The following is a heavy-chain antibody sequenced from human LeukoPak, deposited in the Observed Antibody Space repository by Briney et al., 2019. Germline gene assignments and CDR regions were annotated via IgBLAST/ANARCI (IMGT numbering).Heavy chain of an antibody. CDR1: GGSISSYY. Sequence: SETLSLTCTVSGGSISSYYWSWIRQPPGKGLEWIGEINHSGSTNYNPSLRSRVTISVDTSKNQFSLKLSSVTAADTAVYYCARGWLSAYYYYGMDVWGQGTTVTVSS. V-gene: IGHV4-34*01. J-gene: IGHJ6*02. CDR2: INHSGST. CDR3: ARGWLSAYYYYGMDV. D-gene: IGHD3-9*01.